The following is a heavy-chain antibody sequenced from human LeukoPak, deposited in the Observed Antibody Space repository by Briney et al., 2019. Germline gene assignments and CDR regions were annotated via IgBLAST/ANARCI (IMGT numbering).Heavy chain of an antibody. CDR1: GFTFSSYS. Sequence: GGSLRLSCAASGFTFSSYSMNWVRQAPGKGLEWVSSISSSSSYIYYADSVKGRFTISRDNAKNSQYLQMNSLRAEDTAVYYCASFRSGSYPRLDYWGQGTLVTVSS. CDR2: ISSSSSYI. D-gene: IGHD3-10*01. J-gene: IGHJ4*02. CDR3: ASFRSGSYPRLDY. V-gene: IGHV3-21*01.